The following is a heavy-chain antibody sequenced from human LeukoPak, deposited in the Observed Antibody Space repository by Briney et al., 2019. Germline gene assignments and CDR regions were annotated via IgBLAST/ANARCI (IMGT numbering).Heavy chain of an antibody. CDR1: GFTFSSYA. Sequence: PGGSLRLSCVASGFTFSSYAMSWVRQAPGKGLEWVSAISGSGGSTYYADSVKGRFTISRDNSKNTLYLQMNSLRAEDTAVYYCAKMWELPYYFDYWGQGTLVTVSS. D-gene: IGHD1-26*01. CDR2: ISGSGGST. J-gene: IGHJ4*02. V-gene: IGHV3-23*01. CDR3: AKMWELPYYFDY.